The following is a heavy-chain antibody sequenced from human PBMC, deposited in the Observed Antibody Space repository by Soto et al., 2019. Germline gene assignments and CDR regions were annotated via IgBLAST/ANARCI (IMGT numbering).Heavy chain of an antibody. CDR2: IYYSGST. J-gene: IGHJ4*02. CDR3: ARGYSGSYFGNFDY. D-gene: IGHD1-26*01. V-gene: IGHV4-39*07. CDR1: GGSISSSSYY. Sequence: SETLSLTSTVSGGSISSSSYYWGWIRQPPGKGLEWIGSIYYSGSTNYNPSLKSRVTISVDTSKNQFSLKLSSVTAADTAVYYCARGYSGSYFGNFDYWGQGTLVTVSS.